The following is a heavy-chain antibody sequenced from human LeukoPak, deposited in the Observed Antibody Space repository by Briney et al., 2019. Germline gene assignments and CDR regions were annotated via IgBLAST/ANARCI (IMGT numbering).Heavy chain of an antibody. J-gene: IGHJ4*02. CDR2: IYTSGIS. D-gene: IGHD3-10*01. CDR3: AREANMLRGVVIHRPIAY. V-gene: IGHV4-61*02. CDR1: GGSISSGSYY. Sequence: PSETLSLTCTVSGGSISSGSYYWSWIRQPAGKGLEWIGRIYTSGISNYNPSLKSRATVSIDTSKNQFSLKMTSVTAADTAVYYCAREANMLRGVVIHRPIAYWGQGTLVTVSS.